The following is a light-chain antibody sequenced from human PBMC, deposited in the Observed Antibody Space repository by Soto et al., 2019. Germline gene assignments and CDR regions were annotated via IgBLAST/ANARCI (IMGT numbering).Light chain of an antibody. J-gene: IGKJ5*01. V-gene: IGKV1-27*01. CDR3: QKYSTVPAT. CDR1: QGIGNS. Sequence: DIQMTQSPPSLSASVGDRVTITCRASQGIGNSLAWYQQKPGTVPKLLIYSASTLQSGVPSRFSGSGSGTDFTLTISSLQHEDVAAYYCQKYSTVPATFGQGTRLEIK. CDR2: SAS.